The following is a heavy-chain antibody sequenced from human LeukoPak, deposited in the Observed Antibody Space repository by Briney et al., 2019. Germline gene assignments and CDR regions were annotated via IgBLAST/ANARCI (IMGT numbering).Heavy chain of an antibody. J-gene: IGHJ4*02. CDR1: GYTFTNYT. CDR3: ARGYDTTGYLSY. V-gene: IGHV7-4-1*02. Sequence: ASVKVSCKASGYTFTNYTLNWVRQAPGQGLEWMGWIDTNTGNPTYAQGFIGRFVFSLDTSATTAYLQISSLKAEDTAVYYCARGYDTTGYLSYWGQGTLVTVSS. D-gene: IGHD3-22*01. CDR2: IDTNTGNP.